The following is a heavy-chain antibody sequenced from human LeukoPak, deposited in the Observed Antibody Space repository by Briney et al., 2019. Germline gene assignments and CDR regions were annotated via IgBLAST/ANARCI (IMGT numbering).Heavy chain of an antibody. J-gene: IGHJ4*02. CDR1: GYSFTSYL. V-gene: IGHV5-51*01. CDR2: IDPNDSDT. D-gene: IGHD6-19*01. Sequence: GESLKISCKGSGYSFTSYLIGWVRQMPGKGLAWMGIIDPNDSDTTYSPSFQGQVTISANKSISTAYLQWSSLKASDTAMYYCATFSYTNDWYEDYWGQGTLVTVSS. CDR3: ATFSYTNDWYEDY.